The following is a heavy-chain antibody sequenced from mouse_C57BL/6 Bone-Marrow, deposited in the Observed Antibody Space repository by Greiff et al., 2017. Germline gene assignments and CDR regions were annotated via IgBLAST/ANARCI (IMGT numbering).Heavy chain of an antibody. D-gene: IGHD1-1*01. Sequence: EVQLQQSGAELVRPGASVKLSCTASGFNIQDDYMHWVKQRPEQGLEWIGWIDPENGDTEYASKFQGKATITADTSSNTAYLQLSSLTSGDTAVYYCTIYYYGSWFAYWGQGTLVTVSA. V-gene: IGHV14-4*01. CDR3: TIYYYGSWFAY. J-gene: IGHJ3*01. CDR1: GFNIQDDY. CDR2: IDPENGDT.